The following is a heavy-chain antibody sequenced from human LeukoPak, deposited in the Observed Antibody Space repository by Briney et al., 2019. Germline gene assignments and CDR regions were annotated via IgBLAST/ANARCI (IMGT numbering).Heavy chain of an antibody. CDR1: GFTVSTNF. J-gene: IGHJ4*02. D-gene: IGHD3-10*01. Sequence: PGRSLRLSCAASGFTVSTNFMSWVRQAPGKGLEWVSVIYTGGSTYYADSVRGRFTISRDNSKNTLYLQMNTLRAEDTAVYYCANDYRSGSFHDFWGQGTLVTVSS. CDR3: ANDYRSGSFHDF. CDR2: IYTGGST. V-gene: IGHV3-53*01.